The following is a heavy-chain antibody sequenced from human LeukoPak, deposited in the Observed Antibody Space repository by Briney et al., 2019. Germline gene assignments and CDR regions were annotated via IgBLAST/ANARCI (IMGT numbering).Heavy chain of an antibody. J-gene: IGHJ3*02. D-gene: IGHD6-13*01. CDR2: IKQDGRDK. CDR3: AREGRTAAGDDAFDI. V-gene: IGHV3-7*01. CDR1: GFTFSSYA. Sequence: GGSLRLSCAASGFTFSSYAMSWVRQTPGKGLERVANIKQDGRDKYYVDSVRGRFTISRDNAKNSVYLQMNSLRAEDTAVYYCAREGRTAAGDDAFDIWGQGTMVTVSS.